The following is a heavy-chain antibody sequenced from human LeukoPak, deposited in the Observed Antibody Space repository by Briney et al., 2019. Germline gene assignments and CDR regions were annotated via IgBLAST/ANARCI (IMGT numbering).Heavy chain of an antibody. CDR3: ARTYGSGSNPLDY. CDR2: ISYDGSNK. CDR1: GFTFSSYA. J-gene: IGHJ4*02. D-gene: IGHD3-10*01. V-gene: IGHV3-30-3*01. Sequence: GGPLRLSCAASGFTFSSYAMHWVRQAPGKGLEWVAVISYDGSNKYYADSVKGRFTISRDNSKNTLYLQMNSLRAEDTAVYYCARTYGSGSNPLDYWGQGTLVTVSS.